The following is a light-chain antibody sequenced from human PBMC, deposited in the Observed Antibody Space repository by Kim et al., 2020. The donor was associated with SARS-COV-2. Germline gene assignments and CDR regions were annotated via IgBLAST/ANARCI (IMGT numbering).Light chain of an antibody. Sequence: GQRVTISCSGGTSNIGSNTVNWYQQRPGSAPKLLIYTNSQRPSGVPDRFSGSMSGTSASLAISGLQSEDEADYFCAAWDDSLNSVIFGGGTQLTVL. CDR3: AAWDDSLNSVI. CDR2: TNS. J-gene: IGLJ2*01. CDR1: TSNIGSNT. V-gene: IGLV1-44*01.